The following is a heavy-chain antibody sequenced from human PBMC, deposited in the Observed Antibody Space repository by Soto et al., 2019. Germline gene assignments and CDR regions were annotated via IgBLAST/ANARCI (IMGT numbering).Heavy chain of an antibody. Sequence: VASVKVSCKASGYTFTSYGISWVRQAPGQGLEWMGWISAYNGNTNYAQKLQGRVTMTTDTSTSTAYMELRSLRSDDTAVYYCARNHDILTGYYNEGYYYMDVWGKGTTVTVSS. J-gene: IGHJ6*03. D-gene: IGHD3-9*01. V-gene: IGHV1-18*01. CDR1: GYTFTSYG. CDR2: ISAYNGNT. CDR3: ARNHDILTGYYNEGYYYMDV.